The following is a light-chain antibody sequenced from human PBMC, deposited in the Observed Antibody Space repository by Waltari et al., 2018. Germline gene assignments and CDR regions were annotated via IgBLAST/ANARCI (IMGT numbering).Light chain of an antibody. J-gene: IGKJ1*01. CDR1: QSISSY. CDR2: AAS. V-gene: IGKV1-39*01. CDR3: QQSYITPPT. Sequence: DIQMTQSPSSLSASVGDRVTITCRASQSISSYLNWYQQKPGKAHKLLIYAASSLQSGVPSRFSGSGSGTDFTLTISSLQPEDFATYYCQQSYITPPTFGQGTKVEIK.